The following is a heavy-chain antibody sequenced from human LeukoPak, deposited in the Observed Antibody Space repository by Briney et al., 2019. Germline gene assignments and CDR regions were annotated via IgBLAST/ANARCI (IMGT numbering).Heavy chain of an antibody. CDR3: AKADYYDSSGQKFNAFDI. J-gene: IGHJ3*02. CDR2: ISGGGGAT. D-gene: IGHD3-22*01. CDR1: GFDFSNQA. V-gene: IGHV3-23*01. Sequence: PGGSLRLSCAASGFDFSNQAMSWVRQAPGKGLEWVSGISGGGGATYSADSVKGRFTISRDNAKNSLYLQMNSLRAEDTALYYCAKADYYDSSGQKFNAFDIWGQGTMVTVSS.